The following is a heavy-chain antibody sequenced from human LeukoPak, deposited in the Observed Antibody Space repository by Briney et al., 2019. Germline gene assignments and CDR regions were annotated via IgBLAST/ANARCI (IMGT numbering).Heavy chain of an antibody. J-gene: IGHJ5*02. CDR3: AREGITMVRGVIIDWFDP. V-gene: IGHV3-53*01. Sequence: PGGSLRLSCAASGFTVSSNYISWVRQAPGKGMEWDSVIYSGGSTYYADSVKGRFTISRDNAKNSLYLQMNSLRAEDTAVYYCAREGITMVRGVIIDWFDPWGQGTLVTVSS. CDR1: GFTVSSNY. CDR2: IYSGGST. D-gene: IGHD3-10*01.